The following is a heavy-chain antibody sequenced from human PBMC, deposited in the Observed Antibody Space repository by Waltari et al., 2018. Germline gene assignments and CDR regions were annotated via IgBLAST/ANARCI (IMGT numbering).Heavy chain of an antibody. Sequence: EVQLVESGGSLVQPGGSLRLSCAASGFTFNSYWIYWIRQAPGKGLEGVADIKGDGGEKYYVDSVKGRFTISRDNAKNSLYLEMNSLRAEDTAVYFCARGSNGAFDYWGQGTLVTVSS. CDR2: IKGDGGEK. V-gene: IGHV3-7*04. D-gene: IGHD3-10*01. CDR3: ARGSNGAFDY. J-gene: IGHJ4*02. CDR1: GFTFNSYW.